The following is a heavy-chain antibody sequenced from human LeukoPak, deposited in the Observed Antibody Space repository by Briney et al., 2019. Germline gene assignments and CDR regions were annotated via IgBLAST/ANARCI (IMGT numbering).Heavy chain of an antibody. CDR1: GGSISGYY. D-gene: IGHD3-22*01. CDR3: ARHFTYYYDSSGYPRDAFDV. V-gene: IGHV4-59*08. J-gene: IGHJ3*01. CDR2: MYYSGSS. Sequence: SETLSLTCSVSGGSISGYYWSWIRQSPGKGLVWIGYMYYSGSSNYNPSLKSRVTISIDMSTNQSSLKLSSVTAADTALYYCARHFTYYYDSSGYPRDAFDVWGQGTMVTVSS.